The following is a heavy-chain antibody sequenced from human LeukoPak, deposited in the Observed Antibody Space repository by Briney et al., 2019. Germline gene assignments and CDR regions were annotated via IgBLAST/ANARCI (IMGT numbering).Heavy chain of an antibody. D-gene: IGHD3-22*01. Sequence: GGSLRLSCAASGFTVSSNYMSWVRQAPGKGLEWVSVIYSGGSTYYADSVKGRFTISRDNSKNTLYLQMNSLRAEDTAVYYCARLLYYYDSSGCYNWFDPWGQGTLVTVSS. V-gene: IGHV3-53*01. CDR2: IYSGGST. CDR3: ARLLYYYDSSGCYNWFDP. CDR1: GFTVSSNY. J-gene: IGHJ5*02.